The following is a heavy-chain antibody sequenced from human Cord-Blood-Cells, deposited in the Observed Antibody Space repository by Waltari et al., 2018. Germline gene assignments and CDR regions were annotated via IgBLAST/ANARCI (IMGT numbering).Heavy chain of an antibody. D-gene: IGHD3-9*01. CDR2: ISSSSSYI. J-gene: IGHJ3*02. CDR1: GFTFSSYS. CDR3: AREYFDWDDAFDI. V-gene: IGHV3-21*01. Sequence: EVQLVESGGGLVKPGGSLRLSCAASGFTFSSYSMNWVRQAPGKGLEWDSSISSSSSYIYYADSVKGRFTISRDNAKNSLYLQMNSLRAEDTAVYYCAREYFDWDDAFDIWGQGTMVTVSS.